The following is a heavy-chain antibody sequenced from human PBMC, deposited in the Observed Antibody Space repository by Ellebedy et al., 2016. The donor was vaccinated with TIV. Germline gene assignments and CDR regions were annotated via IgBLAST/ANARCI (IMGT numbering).Heavy chain of an antibody. V-gene: IGHV3-53*01. Sequence: GESLKISCAASGFTVSSSSLTWVRQAPGKGLQWVSIIYTTGSITYADSVRGRFTISRDSSENALYLQMNRLRADDTAVYYCAKDYTAYSNDVWGQGTLVTVSS. CDR2: IYTTGSI. D-gene: IGHD5-18*01. J-gene: IGHJ4*02. CDR3: AKDYTAYSNDV. CDR1: GFTVSSSS.